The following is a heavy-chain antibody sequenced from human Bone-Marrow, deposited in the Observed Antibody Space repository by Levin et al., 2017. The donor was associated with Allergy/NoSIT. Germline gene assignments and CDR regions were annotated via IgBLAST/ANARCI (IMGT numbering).Heavy chain of an antibody. CDR3: ARDTYDSSGYYPLPLDF. CDR1: GFTFSSYA. Sequence: PGGSLRLSCAASGFTFSSYAMHWVRQAPGKGLEWVAVISYDESNKYYADSVKGRFTISRDNSKNTLYLQMNSLRAEDTALYYCARDTYDSSGYYPLPLDFRGQGTLVTVSS. CDR2: ISYDESNK. D-gene: IGHD3-22*01. J-gene: IGHJ4*02. V-gene: IGHV3-30-3*01.